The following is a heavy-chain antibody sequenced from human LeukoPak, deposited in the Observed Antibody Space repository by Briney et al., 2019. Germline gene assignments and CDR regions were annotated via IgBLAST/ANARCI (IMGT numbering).Heavy chain of an antibody. CDR3: ARDDSVRGVIQAFQH. CDR2: IYYSGST. D-gene: IGHD3-10*01. CDR1: GGSISSGDYY. Sequence: PSQTLSLTCTVSGGSISSGDYYWSWIRQPPGKGLEWIGYIYYSGSTYYNPSLKSRVTISVDTSKNQFSLKLSSVTAADTAVYYCARDDSVRGVIQAFQHWGQGTLVTVSS. J-gene: IGHJ1*01. V-gene: IGHV4-30-4*01.